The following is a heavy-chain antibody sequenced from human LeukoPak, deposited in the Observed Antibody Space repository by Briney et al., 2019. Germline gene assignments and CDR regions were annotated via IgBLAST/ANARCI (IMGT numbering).Heavy chain of an antibody. CDR2: IYNSGST. V-gene: IGHV4-59*01. Sequence: XETLSLTCSVSGGSISSYYWSWIRQPPGKGLEWIGYIYNSGSTNYNLALKSRVSISVDTSRNQFSLKLNSVTAADTAVYYCARGGYSHGYILFNYWGQGTLAIVSS. J-gene: IGHJ4*02. CDR3: ARGGYSHGYILFNY. CDR1: GGSISSYY. D-gene: IGHD5-18*01.